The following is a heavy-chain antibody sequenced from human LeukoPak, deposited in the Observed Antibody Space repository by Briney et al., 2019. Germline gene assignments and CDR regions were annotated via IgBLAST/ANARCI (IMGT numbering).Heavy chain of an antibody. J-gene: IGHJ6*04. D-gene: IGHD5-18*01. CDR1: GFTFDDYA. CDR2: VSWNGRST. Sequence: PGGSLRLSCEASGFTFDDYAMHWVRQTPGKGLEWVSLVSWNGRSTSYADSVKGRFTISRDNSKNSLYLQMNSLRPEDTALYYCAKDTVSSGYSYYAMDVWGKGTTVTVSS. V-gene: IGHV3-43D*04. CDR3: AKDTVSSGYSYYAMDV.